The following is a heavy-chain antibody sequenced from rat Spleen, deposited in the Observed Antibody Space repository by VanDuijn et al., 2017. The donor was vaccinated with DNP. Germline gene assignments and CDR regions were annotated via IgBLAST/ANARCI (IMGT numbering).Heavy chain of an antibody. CDR1: GFTFSDYN. V-gene: IGHV5-7*01. Sequence: EVQLVETGGGLVQPGRSLKLSCAASGFTFSDYNMAWVRQAPKKGLDWVATISYDGNSTYYRYSVKGRFTVSRDNAKSILYLQMESLRSEDTATYYCARGDAWGQGTSVTVSS. J-gene: IGHJ4*01. CDR2: ISYDGNST. CDR3: ARGDA.